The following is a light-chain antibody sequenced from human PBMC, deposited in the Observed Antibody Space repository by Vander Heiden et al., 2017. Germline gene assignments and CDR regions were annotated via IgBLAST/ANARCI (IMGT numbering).Light chain of an antibody. J-gene: IGKJ2*01. CDR1: QSVLYSSNNKNY. CDR2: WAS. Sequence: DIVMTQSPDPLAVSLGERATINCKSSQSVLYSSNNKNYLAWYQQKPGQPPKLLIYWASIRESGVPDRFSGSGSGTDFTLTISSLQAEDAAVYYCQQYYSTPYTFGQGTKLEIK. CDR3: QQYYSTPYT. V-gene: IGKV4-1*01.